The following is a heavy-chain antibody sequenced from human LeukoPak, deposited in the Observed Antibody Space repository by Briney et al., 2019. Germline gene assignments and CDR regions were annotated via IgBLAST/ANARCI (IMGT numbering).Heavy chain of an antibody. CDR1: GFTFRDYG. CDR3: AKATGYLL. V-gene: IGHV3-23*01. D-gene: IGHD1-14*01. Sequence: GGSLRLSCAASGFTFRDYGMSWVRQAPGKGLEWVSALTGSGGTTYYADSVKGRFTISRDNSKNTLYLQMNSLTAEDTAVYYCAKATGYLLWGQGTLVTVSS. CDR2: LTGSGGTT. J-gene: IGHJ4*02.